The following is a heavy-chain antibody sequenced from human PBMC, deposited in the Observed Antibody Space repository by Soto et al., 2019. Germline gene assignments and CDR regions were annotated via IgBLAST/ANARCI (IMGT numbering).Heavy chain of an antibody. CDR1: GASISGYY. J-gene: IGHJ6*02. Sequence: SETLSLTCTVSGASISGYYWSWIRQPPGKELEWIGYIDFSGSTNYNPSLKSRVAVSVDTSKNQFSLKLSSVTAADTAVYYCARGITIFGVTGYGMDVWGQGTTVTVSS. CDR3: ARGITIFGVTGYGMDV. CDR2: IDFSGST. V-gene: IGHV4-59*12. D-gene: IGHD3-3*01.